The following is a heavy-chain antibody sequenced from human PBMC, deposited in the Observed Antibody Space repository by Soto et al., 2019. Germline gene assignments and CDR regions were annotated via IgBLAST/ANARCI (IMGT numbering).Heavy chain of an antibody. J-gene: IGHJ4*02. Sequence: SETLSLTCAVYGGSFSGYYWSWIRQPPGKGLEWIGEINHSGSTNYNPSLKSRVTISVDTSKNQFSLKLSSVTAADTAVYYCARGGGSGSYYILDYWGQGTLVTVSS. V-gene: IGHV4-34*01. CDR1: GGSFSGYY. D-gene: IGHD3-10*01. CDR2: INHSGST. CDR3: ARGGGSGSYYILDY.